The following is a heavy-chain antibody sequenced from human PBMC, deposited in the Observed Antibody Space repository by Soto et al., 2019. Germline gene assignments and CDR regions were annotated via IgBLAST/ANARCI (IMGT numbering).Heavy chain of an antibody. CDR1: GFTFSSYS. V-gene: IGHV3-48*01. D-gene: IGHD3-3*01. J-gene: IGHJ6*03. CDR3: ARDRKIITIFGVVASLPYYMDV. Sequence: PGGSLRLSCAASGFTFSSYSMNWVRQAPGKGLEWVSYISSISSTIYYADSVKGRFTISRDNAKNSLYLQMNSLRAEDTAVYYCARDRKIITIFGVVASLPYYMDVWGKGTTVTVSS. CDR2: ISSISSTI.